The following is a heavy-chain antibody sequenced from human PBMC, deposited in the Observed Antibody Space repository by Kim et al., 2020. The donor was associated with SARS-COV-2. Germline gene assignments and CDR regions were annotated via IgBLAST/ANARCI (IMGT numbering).Heavy chain of an antibody. CDR2: ISDSGHRT. CDR3: AKDSGGKGTECYFDY. CDR1: GFTFSSYA. J-gene: IGHJ4*02. V-gene: IGHV3-23*01. D-gene: IGHD2-15*01. Sequence: GGSLRLSCAASGFTFSSYAMSWVRQAPGKGLEWVSGISDSGHRTYYAGSVQGRFTISRDNSKNTLYLQMNSLRAEDTAVYYCAKDSGGKGTECYFDYWGQGTLVTVSS.